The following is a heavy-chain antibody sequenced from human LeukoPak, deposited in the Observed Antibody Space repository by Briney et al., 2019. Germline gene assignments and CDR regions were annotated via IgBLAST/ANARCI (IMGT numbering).Heavy chain of an antibody. CDR2: ISGSGGST. CDR3: AKDQRFLEWLFHHDAFDI. CDR1: GFTFSNYG. Sequence: GGSLRLSCAASGFTFSNYGMSWVRQAPGKGLEWVSAISGSGGSTYYADSVKGRFTISRDNSKNTLYLQMNSLRAEDTAVYYCAKDQRFLEWLFHHDAFDIWGQGTMVTVSS. V-gene: IGHV3-23*01. D-gene: IGHD3-3*01. J-gene: IGHJ3*02.